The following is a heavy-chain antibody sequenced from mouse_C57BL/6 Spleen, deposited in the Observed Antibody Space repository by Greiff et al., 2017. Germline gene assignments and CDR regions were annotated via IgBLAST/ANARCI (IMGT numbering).Heavy chain of an antibody. J-gene: IGHJ2*01. Sequence: QVQLQQPGAELVRPGSSVKLSCKASGYTFTSYWMHWVKQRPIQGLEWIGNIDPSDSETHYNQKFKDKATLTVDKSSSTAYMQLSSLTSEDSAVYYGARRFSNYEYYFDYWGQGTTLTVSS. CDR3: ARRFSNYEYYFDY. V-gene: IGHV1-52*01. CDR2: IDPSDSET. D-gene: IGHD2-5*01. CDR1: GYTFTSYW.